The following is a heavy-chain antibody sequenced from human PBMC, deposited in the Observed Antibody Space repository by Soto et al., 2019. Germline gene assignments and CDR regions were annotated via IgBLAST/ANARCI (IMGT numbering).Heavy chain of an antibody. Sequence: EVQLVASGGGLVQPGGSLRLSCAASGFTFSSYWMHWVRQAPGKGLVWVSRINSDGSSTSYADSVKGRFTISRDNAKNTLYLQMNSLRAEDTAVYYCARDSWVSGWLKHRLGGMDVWGQGTTVTVSS. CDR1: GFTFSSYW. J-gene: IGHJ6*02. D-gene: IGHD5-12*01. CDR3: ARDSWVSGWLKHRLGGMDV. V-gene: IGHV3-74*01. CDR2: INSDGSST.